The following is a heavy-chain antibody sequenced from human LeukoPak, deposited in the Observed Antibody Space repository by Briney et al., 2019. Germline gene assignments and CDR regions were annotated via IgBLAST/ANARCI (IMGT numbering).Heavy chain of an antibody. CDR1: GFTFSSYW. Sequence: GGSLRLSCVASGFTFSSYWMTWVRQAPGKGLEWVANIKTDGSLTYYVDSVKGRFTISRDNAKNSLYLQMNSLRAEDTAVYFCARFRYYGSGSYDYWGQGTLVTVSS. CDR2: IKTDGSLT. J-gene: IGHJ4*02. V-gene: IGHV3-7*01. D-gene: IGHD3-10*01. CDR3: ARFRYYGSGSYDY.